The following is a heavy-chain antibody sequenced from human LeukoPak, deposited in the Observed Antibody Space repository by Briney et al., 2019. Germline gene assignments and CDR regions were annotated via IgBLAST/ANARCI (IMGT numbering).Heavy chain of an antibody. D-gene: IGHD6-19*01. J-gene: IGHJ4*02. CDR2: ISYDGSNK. Sequence: QPGRSLRLSCAASGFTFSSYGMHWVRQAPGKGLEWVAVISYDGSNKYYADSVKGRFTISRDNSKNTLYLQMNSLRAEDTAVYYCARGSYSSGWSDYWGQGTLVTVSS. CDR3: ARGSYSSGWSDY. CDR1: GFTFSSYG. V-gene: IGHV3-30*03.